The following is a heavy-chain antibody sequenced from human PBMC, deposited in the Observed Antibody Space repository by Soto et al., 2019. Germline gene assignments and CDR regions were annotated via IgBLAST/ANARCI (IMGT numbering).Heavy chain of an antibody. CDR3: ARHSGVAEDGTH. CDR2: IYPGESDT. J-gene: IGHJ1*01. CDR1: GYTFTTNW. V-gene: IGHV5-51*01. Sequence: PGESLKISCKGSGYTFTTNWIGWVRQMPGKGLEWMGVIYPGESDTRYSPSFQGQVANSADKSINTAYLQWSSLKASDTAMYYCARHSGVAEDGTHWGQGTLVTVSS. D-gene: IGHD6-13*01.